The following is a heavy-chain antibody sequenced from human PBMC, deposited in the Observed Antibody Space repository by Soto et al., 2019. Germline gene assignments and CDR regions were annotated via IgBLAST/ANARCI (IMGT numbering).Heavy chain of an antibody. J-gene: IGHJ5*02. Sequence: QVQLVESGGGVVQPGRSLRLSCAASGFTFSSYAMHWVRQAPDKGLEWVAVISYDGSNKYYADSVKGRFTISRDNSKNTLYLQMNSLRAEDTAVYYCAREDGDYVLSPLFDPWGQGTLVTVSS. D-gene: IGHD4-17*01. CDR3: AREDGDYVLSPLFDP. V-gene: IGHV3-30-3*01. CDR2: ISYDGSNK. CDR1: GFTFSSYA.